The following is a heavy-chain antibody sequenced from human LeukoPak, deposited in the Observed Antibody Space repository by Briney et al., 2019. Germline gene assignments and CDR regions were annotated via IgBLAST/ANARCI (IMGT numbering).Heavy chain of an antibody. V-gene: IGHV3-23*01. CDR2: ISGSGGST. CDR3: AKDRRAIVVVPAAVDY. Sequence: GGCLRLSCAASGFTFSSYAMSWVRQAPGKGLEWVSAISGSGGSTYYADSVKGRFTISRDNAKNTLYLQMNSLRAEDTAVYYCAKDRRAIVVVPAAVDYWGQGTLVTVSS. J-gene: IGHJ4*02. CDR1: GFTFSSYA. D-gene: IGHD2-2*01.